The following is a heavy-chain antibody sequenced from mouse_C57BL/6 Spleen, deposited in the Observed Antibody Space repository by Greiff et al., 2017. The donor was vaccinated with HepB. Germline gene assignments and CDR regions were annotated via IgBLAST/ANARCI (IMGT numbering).Heavy chain of an antibody. CDR1: GFTFSSYA. Sequence: EVQVVESGGGLVKPGGSLKLSCAASGFTFSSYAMSWVRQTPEKRLEWVATISDGGSYTYYPDNVKGRFTISRDNAKNNLYLQMSHLKSEDTAMYYCARDGITTVWYFDVWGTGTTVTVSS. D-gene: IGHD1-1*01. CDR3: ARDGITTVWYFDV. V-gene: IGHV5-4*01. J-gene: IGHJ1*03. CDR2: ISDGGSYT.